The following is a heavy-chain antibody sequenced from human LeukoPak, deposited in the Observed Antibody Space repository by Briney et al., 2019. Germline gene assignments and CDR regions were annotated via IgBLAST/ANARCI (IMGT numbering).Heavy chain of an antibody. CDR2: ISGSGGST. Sequence: GGSLRLSCAASGFTFSSYAMSWVRQAPGKGLEWVSAISGSGGSTYYADSVKGRFTISRDNSKNTLYLQMNSLRAEDTAVYYCAKDRAYCSGGSCYYNAEYFQHWGQGTLVTVSS. D-gene: IGHD2-15*01. CDR3: AKDRAYCSGGSCYYNAEYFQH. J-gene: IGHJ1*01. V-gene: IGHV3-23*01. CDR1: GFTFSSYA.